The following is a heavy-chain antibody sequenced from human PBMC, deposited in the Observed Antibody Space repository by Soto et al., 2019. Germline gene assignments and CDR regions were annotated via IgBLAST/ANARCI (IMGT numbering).Heavy chain of an antibody. J-gene: IGHJ4*02. V-gene: IGHV4-39*01. D-gene: IGHD6-13*01. CDR3: ASLEQQLDYFDY. CDR2: IYYSGST. Sequence: SETLSLTCTVSGGSISSSSYYWGWIRQPPGKGLEWIGSIYYSGSTYYNPSLKSRVTISVDTSKNQFSLKLSSVTAADTAVYYCASLEQQLDYFDYWGQGTLVTVSS. CDR1: GGSISSSSYY.